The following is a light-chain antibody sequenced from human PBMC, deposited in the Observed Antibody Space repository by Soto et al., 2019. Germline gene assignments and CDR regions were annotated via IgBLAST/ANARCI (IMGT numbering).Light chain of an antibody. CDR3: QQYGSSPRT. Sequence: VLTQYPATLSVSPGEGFTLSCMASQGIGDTLAWYQHKPGQTPRLLIYGASSRATGITDRFSGSGSGTDFTLTISRLEPEDFAVYYCQQYGSSPRTFGPGTQVEIK. V-gene: IGKV3-20*01. CDR2: GAS. J-gene: IGKJ1*01. CDR1: QGIGDT.